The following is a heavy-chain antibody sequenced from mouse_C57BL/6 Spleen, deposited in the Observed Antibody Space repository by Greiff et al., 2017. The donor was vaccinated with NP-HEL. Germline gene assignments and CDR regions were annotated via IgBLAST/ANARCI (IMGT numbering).Heavy chain of an antibody. CDR2: IYPGDGDT. CDR1: GYAFSSSW. J-gene: IGHJ3*01. V-gene: IGHV1-82*01. CDR3: ARCSSGYVWFAY. D-gene: IGHD3-2*02. Sequence: VQLQQSGPELVKPGASVKISCKASGYAFSSSWMNWVKQRPGKGLEWIGRIYPGDGDTNYNGKFKGKATLTADKSSSTAYMQRSSLTSEDSAVYFCARCSSGYVWFAYWGQGTLVTVSA.